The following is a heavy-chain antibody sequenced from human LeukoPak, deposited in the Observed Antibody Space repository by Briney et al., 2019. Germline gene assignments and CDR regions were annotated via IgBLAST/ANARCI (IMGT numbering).Heavy chain of an antibody. CDR1: GFTFSSYV. Sequence: GGSLRLSCAASGFTFSSYVMSWVRQAPGKGLEWVSAISGSGGSTYYADSVKGRFTISRDNSKNTLYLQMNSLKTEDTAVYYCTTVGYYYGSGSYYKVIWGKGTTVTISS. CDR2: ISGSGGST. D-gene: IGHD3-10*01. J-gene: IGHJ6*04. CDR3: TTVGYYYGSGSYYKVI. V-gene: IGHV3-23*01.